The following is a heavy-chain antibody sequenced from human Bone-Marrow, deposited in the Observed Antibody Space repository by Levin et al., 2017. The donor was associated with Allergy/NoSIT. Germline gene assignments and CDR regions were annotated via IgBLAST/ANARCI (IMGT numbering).Heavy chain of an antibody. Sequence: GESLKISCAASGFTFSSYGMHWVRQAPGKGLEWVAVISYDGSNKYYAASVKGRFTISRDNSKNTLYLQMNSLRAEDTAGYDCAKARLRFLEWLPSWGVYYYGMDVWGQGTTVTVSS. J-gene: IGHJ6*02. V-gene: IGHV3-30*18. CDR2: ISYDGSNK. D-gene: IGHD3-3*01. CDR1: GFTFSSYG. CDR3: AKARLRFLEWLPSWGVYYYGMDV.